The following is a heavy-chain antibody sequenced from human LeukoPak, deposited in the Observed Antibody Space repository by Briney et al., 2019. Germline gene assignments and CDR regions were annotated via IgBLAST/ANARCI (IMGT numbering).Heavy chain of an antibody. CDR2: INPSGGST. V-gene: IGHV1-46*01. D-gene: IGHD3-22*01. CDR3: ARVGYYDSSGYEADY. Sequence: GASVKVSCKASGYTFTSYYMHWVRQAPGQGLEWMGIINPSGGSTSYAQKFQGRVTMTRDMSTSTVYTELSSLRSEDTAVYYCARVGYYDSSGYEADYWGQGTLVTVSS. CDR1: GYTFTSYY. J-gene: IGHJ4*02.